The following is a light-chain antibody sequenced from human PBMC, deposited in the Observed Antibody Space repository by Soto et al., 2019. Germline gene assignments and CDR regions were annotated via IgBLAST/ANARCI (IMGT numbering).Light chain of an antibody. Sequence: QSALTQPRSVSGSPGQSVTISCTGTSSDVGGYSYVSWYQQHPGKAPRLMIYDVNKRPSGVPDRFSGSKSGNTASLTISGLQAEDEADFYCCSYAGSYTPLYVLGTGTKVTVL. CDR3: CSYAGSYTPLYV. CDR1: SSDVGGYSY. J-gene: IGLJ1*01. CDR2: DVN. V-gene: IGLV2-11*01.